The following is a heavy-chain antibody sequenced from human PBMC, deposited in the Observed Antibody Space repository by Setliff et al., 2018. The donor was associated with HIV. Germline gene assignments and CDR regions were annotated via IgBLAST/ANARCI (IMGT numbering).Heavy chain of an antibody. D-gene: IGHD3-10*01. J-gene: IGHJ6*03. CDR1: GDSITSHY. Sequence: PSETLSLTCTVSGDSITSHYWSWIRQPAGKGLEWIGRIYSSGRTTYNPSLKSRFTMALDTSRNEVSLKVSSVTAADAAVYCCARDHPHGGWFSTSWDYYYMDVWGKGTTVTVSS. V-gene: IGHV4-4*07. CDR2: IYSSGRT. CDR3: ARDHPHGGWFSTSWDYYYMDV.